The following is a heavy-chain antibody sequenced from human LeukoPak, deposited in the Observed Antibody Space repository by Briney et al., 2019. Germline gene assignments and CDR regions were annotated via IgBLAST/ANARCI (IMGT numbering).Heavy chain of an antibody. Sequence: SVKVSCKASGGTFSSYAISWVRQAPGQGLEWMGRIIPIFGTANYAQKFQGRVTITTDESTSTAYMELSSLRSEDTAVYYCARELFGRGIVVAGSDYWGQGTLVTVSS. J-gene: IGHJ4*02. V-gene: IGHV1-69*05. D-gene: IGHD3-22*01. CDR3: ARELFGRGIVVAGSDY. CDR1: GGTFSSYA. CDR2: IIPIFGTA.